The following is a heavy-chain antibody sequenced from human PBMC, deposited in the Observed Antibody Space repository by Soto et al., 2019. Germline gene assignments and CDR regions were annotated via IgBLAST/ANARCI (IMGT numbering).Heavy chain of an antibody. CDR2: INPKTGDT. Sequence: QVQLVQSGAEVKKPGASVKVSCKASGYTFTGYYVHWVRQAPGQGLEWMGWINPKTGDTHYGQNFEGWVTMTRDTSISTLYMEVRRLTSDDTAVYYCARDGGVYGDYDYWGQGTLVTVSS. J-gene: IGHJ4*02. CDR3: ARDGGVYGDYDY. D-gene: IGHD4-17*01. V-gene: IGHV1-2*04. CDR1: GYTFTGYY.